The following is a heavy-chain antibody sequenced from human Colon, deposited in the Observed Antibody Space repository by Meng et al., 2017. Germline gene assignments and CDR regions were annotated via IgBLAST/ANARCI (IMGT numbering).Heavy chain of an antibody. V-gene: IGHV4-61*08. Sequence: VQLQWSGPGLVRPSETLSLTCTVSGASVSSGDYYWSWIRQPPGKGLEWLGYIYYTGNTNYNPSLKNRVTISLDTSNNQFSLKLTSMTAADAAIYYCARVNGDFDEAWFDPWGQGTLVTVSS. J-gene: IGHJ5*02. CDR2: IYYTGNT. D-gene: IGHD2-21*02. CDR1: GASVSSGDYY. CDR3: ARVNGDFDEAWFDP.